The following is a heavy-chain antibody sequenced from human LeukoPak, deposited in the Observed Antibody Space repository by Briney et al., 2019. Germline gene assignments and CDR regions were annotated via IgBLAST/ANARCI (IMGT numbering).Heavy chain of an antibody. Sequence: ASVKVSCKASGYTFTSYGISWVRRAPGQGLEWMGWISAYNGNTNYAQKLQGRVTLTTDTSTSTAYMELRSLRSDDTAVYYCARLQYSIVVVPAATNWFDPWGQGTLVTVSS. CDR3: ARLQYSIVVVPAATNWFDP. D-gene: IGHD2-2*01. CDR1: GYTFTSYG. V-gene: IGHV1-18*01. CDR2: ISAYNGNT. J-gene: IGHJ5*02.